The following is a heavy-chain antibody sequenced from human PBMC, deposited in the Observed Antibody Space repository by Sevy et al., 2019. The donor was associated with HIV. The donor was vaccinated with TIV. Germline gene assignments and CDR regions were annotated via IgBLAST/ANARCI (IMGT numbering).Heavy chain of an antibody. CDR3: VRDSRSTLIVVVEVGGMDV. D-gene: IGHD3-22*01. V-gene: IGHV3-30-3*01. CDR1: GFTFSNYA. Sequence: GGSLRLSCVASGFTFSNYAMHWVRLAPGKGLEWVAVLSYDGSHKYYADSVKGRFTISRDNSKNTLDLQMHSLRADDTAVYYCVRDSRSTLIVVVEVGGMDVWGQGTTVTVSS. CDR2: LSYDGSHK. J-gene: IGHJ6*02.